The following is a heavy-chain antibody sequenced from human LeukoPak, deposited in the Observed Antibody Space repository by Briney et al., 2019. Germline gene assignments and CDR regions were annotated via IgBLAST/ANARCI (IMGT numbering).Heavy chain of an antibody. CDR3: ARDPQRGYDFWNGYSSFDY. V-gene: IGHV1-18*01. J-gene: IGHJ4*02. CDR1: GYTFTRYG. CDR2: ISADNGNR. Sequence: ASVKVSCKAPGYTFTRYGVSWVRQAPGQGLEWMGWISADNGNRNYAQKLQGRVTMTTDTSTSTAYMELRSLRSDGTAIYYCARDPQRGYDFWNGYSSFDYWGQGTLVTVSS. D-gene: IGHD3-3*01.